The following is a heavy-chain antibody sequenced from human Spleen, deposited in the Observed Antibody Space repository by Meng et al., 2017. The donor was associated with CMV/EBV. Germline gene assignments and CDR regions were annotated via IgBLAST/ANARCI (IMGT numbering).Heavy chain of an antibody. CDR2: ISYDGSNK. J-gene: IGHJ6*02. D-gene: IGHD2-2*01. CDR3: ARDPRRVPAAMFYYYYGMDV. V-gene: IGHV3-30-3*01. Sequence: GESLKISCAASGFTFSSYAMHWVRQAPGKGLEWVAVISYDGSNKYYADSVKGRFTISRDNSKNTLYLQMNSLRAEDTAVYYCARDPRRVPAAMFYYYYGMDVWSQGTTVTVSS. CDR1: GFTFSSYA.